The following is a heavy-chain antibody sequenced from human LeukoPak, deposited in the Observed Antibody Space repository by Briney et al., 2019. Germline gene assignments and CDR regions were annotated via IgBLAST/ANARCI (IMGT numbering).Heavy chain of an antibody. CDR3: AKAAVPGSKYYFDY. V-gene: IGHV3-23*01. CDR2: ISGSGGST. CDR1: VFGFNIYA. Sequence: GGSLRLSCVASVFGFNIYAMSWVRQAPGKGLEWVSVISGSGGSTDYADSVKGRFTISRDNSNNTLYLQMNTLRAEDTAVYYCAKAAVPGSKYYFDYWGQGTLVTVSS. D-gene: IGHD3-10*01. J-gene: IGHJ4*02.